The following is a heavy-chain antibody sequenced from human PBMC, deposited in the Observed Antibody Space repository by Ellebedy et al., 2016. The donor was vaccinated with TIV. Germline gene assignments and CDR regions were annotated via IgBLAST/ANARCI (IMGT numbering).Heavy chain of an antibody. V-gene: IGHV3-7*01. D-gene: IGHD3-10*01. CDR1: GFTFSNYW. CDR2: IQEDASEK. CDR3: ARSPSTMVRGIIKSSSFDY. Sequence: GESLKISCAASGFTFSNYWMSWVRQAPGKGLEWVANIQEDASEKYYLDSVKGRFTISRDNAKNSLSLQMNSLRAEDTAVYYCARSPSTMVRGIIKSSSFDYWGQGTLVTVSS. J-gene: IGHJ4*02.